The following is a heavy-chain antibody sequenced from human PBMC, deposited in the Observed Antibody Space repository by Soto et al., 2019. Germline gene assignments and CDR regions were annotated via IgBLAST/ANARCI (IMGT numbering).Heavy chain of an antibody. V-gene: IGHV1-2*04. CDR2: INPNSGGT. D-gene: IGHD2-15*01. J-gene: IGHJ6*02. CDR1: GYTFTGYY. CDR3: ARDSCSGRSCYSRYYYGMDV. Sequence: ASVKVSCKASGYTFTGYYMHWVRQAPGQGLEWMGWINPNSGGTNYAQKFQGWVTMTRDTSISTAYMELSRLRSDDTAVYYCARDSCSGRSCYSRYYYGMDVWGQGTTVTVSS.